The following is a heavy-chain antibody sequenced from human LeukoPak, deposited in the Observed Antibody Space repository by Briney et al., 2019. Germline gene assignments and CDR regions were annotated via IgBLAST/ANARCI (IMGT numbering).Heavy chain of an antibody. CDR3: ARGDMTTDRDFDY. V-gene: IGHV4-38-2*02. CDR1: GYSISSGYY. J-gene: IGHJ4*02. D-gene: IGHD4-17*01. CDR2: IYHSGST. Sequence: SETLSLTCTVSGYSISSGYYWGWIRQPPGKGLEWIGSIYHSGSTYYNPSLKSRVTISVDTSKNQFSLKLSSVTAADTAVYYCARGDMTTDRDFDYWGQGTLVTVSS.